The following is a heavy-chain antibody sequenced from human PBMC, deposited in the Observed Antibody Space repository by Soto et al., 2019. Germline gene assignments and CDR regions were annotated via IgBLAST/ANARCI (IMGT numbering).Heavy chain of an antibody. J-gene: IGHJ4*02. D-gene: IGHD2-2*01. CDR2: INPSGGST. V-gene: IGHV1-46*01. CDR1: GYTFTSYY. Sequence: QVQLVQSGAEVKKPGASVKVSCKASGYTFTSYYMHWVRQAPGQGLEWMGIINPSGGSTSYAQKFQGRVTMTRDTSTSTVYMELSSLRSEDTAVYYCARDAPPCPWLIVVVPAAMRAGGNFAYWGQGTLVTVSS. CDR3: ARDAPPCPWLIVVVPAAMRAGGNFAY.